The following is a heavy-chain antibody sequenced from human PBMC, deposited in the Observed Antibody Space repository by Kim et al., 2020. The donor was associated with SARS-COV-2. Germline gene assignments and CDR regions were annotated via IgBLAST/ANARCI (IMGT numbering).Heavy chain of an antibody. CDR3: ARVIVRGYSGYDGINLAVENAFDI. J-gene: IGHJ3*02. CDR1: GFTFSSYS. D-gene: IGHD5-12*01. Sequence: LSLTCAASGFTFSSYSMNWVRQAPGKGLEWVSSISSSSSYIYYADSVKGRFTISRDNAKNSLYLQMNSLRAEDTAVYYCARVIVRGYSGYDGINLAVENAFDIWGQGTMVTVSS. V-gene: IGHV3-21*01. CDR2: ISSSSSYI.